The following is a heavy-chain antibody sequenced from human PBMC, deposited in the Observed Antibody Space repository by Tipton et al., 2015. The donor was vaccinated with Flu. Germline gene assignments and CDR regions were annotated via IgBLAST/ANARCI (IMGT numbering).Heavy chain of an antibody. CDR2: IGSSSGSI. CDR1: GFSFSSYT. Sequence: FLRLSCAASGFSFSSYTMNWVRQAPGKGLEWLSSIGSSSGSIYYADSVKGRFTISRDNAKNSVYLQMNSLRAEDTAVYYCARAGSGWYELDFWGQGTLVTVSS. J-gene: IGHJ4*02. V-gene: IGHV3-21*01. CDR3: ARAGSGWYELDF. D-gene: IGHD6-19*01.